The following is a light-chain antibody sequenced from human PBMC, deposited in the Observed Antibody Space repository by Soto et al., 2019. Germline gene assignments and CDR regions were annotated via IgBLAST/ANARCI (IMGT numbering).Light chain of an antibody. J-gene: IGKJ1*01. CDR3: LQDYNYPRT. Sequence: AIQMTQSPSSLSASVGDRVTITCRASQGIRNDLGWYQHKPGKAPKLLIYAASSLQSGVPSRFSGSGSGTDFTLTINSLQPEDFATYYCLQDYNYPRTFGQGTKVEI. CDR2: AAS. CDR1: QGIRND. V-gene: IGKV1-6*01.